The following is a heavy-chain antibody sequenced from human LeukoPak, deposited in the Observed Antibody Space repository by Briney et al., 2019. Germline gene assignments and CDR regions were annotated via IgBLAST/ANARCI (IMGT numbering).Heavy chain of an antibody. D-gene: IGHD4-17*01. CDR2: INSKSRYI. Sequence: TGGSLRLSCAASGFTFSSYSMNWVRQAPGKGLEWVSSINSKSRYIYYADSLKGRFTISRDNAKNSLYLQMNSLRAEDTAVYYCARDTDYGDYVYAFDIWGQGTMVTVSS. CDR3: ARDTDYGDYVYAFDI. J-gene: IGHJ3*02. V-gene: IGHV3-21*04. CDR1: GFTFSSYS.